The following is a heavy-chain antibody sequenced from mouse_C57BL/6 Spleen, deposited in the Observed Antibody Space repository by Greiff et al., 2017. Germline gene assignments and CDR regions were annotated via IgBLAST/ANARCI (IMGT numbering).Heavy chain of an antibody. Sequence: DVMLVESGGGLVQPGGSMKLSCVASGFTFSNYWMNWVRQSPEKGLEWVAQIRLKSDNYATHYAESVKGRFTISRDDSKSSVYLQMNNLRAEDTGIYYCTDYYGSSYGFAYWGQGTLVTVSA. CDR3: TDYYGSSYGFAY. J-gene: IGHJ3*01. V-gene: IGHV6-3*01. CDR1: GFTFSNYW. D-gene: IGHD1-1*01. CDR2: IRLKSDNYAT.